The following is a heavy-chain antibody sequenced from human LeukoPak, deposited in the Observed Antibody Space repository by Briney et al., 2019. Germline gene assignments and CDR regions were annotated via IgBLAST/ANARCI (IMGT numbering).Heavy chain of an antibody. CDR2: ISTSSTYI. CDR3: ATGKHYYDSSGYYFYYFDY. CDR1: GFSFSNYN. V-gene: IGHV3-21*01. J-gene: IGHJ4*02. Sequence: PGGSLRLSCAASGFSFSNYNINWVRQAPGKGLEWVSSISTSSTYIFYADLVKGRFTISRDNAKNSLYLQMNSLRADDTAVYYCATGKHYYDSSGYYFYYFDYWGQGTLVTVSS. D-gene: IGHD3-22*01.